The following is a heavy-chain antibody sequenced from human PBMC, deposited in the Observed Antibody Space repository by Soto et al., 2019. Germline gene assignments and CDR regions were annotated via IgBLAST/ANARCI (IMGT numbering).Heavy chain of an antibody. CDR3: AKGGGQWELLLRGPGNYFDY. CDR2: ISYDGSNK. CDR1: GFTFSSYG. J-gene: IGHJ4*02. D-gene: IGHD1-26*01. Sequence: QVQLVESGGGVVQPGRSLRLSCAASGFTFSSYGMHWVRQAPGKGLEWVAVISYDGSNKYYADSVKGRFTISRDNSKNTLYLQMNSLRAEDTAVYCCAKGGGQWELLLRGPGNYFDYWGQGTLVTVSS. V-gene: IGHV3-30*18.